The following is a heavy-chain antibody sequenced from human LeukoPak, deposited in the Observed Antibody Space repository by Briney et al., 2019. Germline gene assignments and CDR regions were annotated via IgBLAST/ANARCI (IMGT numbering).Heavy chain of an antibody. V-gene: IGHV4-4*07. D-gene: IGHD5-12*01. Sequence: SETLSLTCTVSGGSISSYYWRWIRQPAGKGLEWIGRIYASGNTRYNPSLKSRVTMSLDTSSNQLSLRLTSVTAADTAVYYCARGLVSEYRGQDLENYFEYWGQGTLVTVSS. CDR2: IYASGNT. J-gene: IGHJ4*02. CDR3: ARGLVSEYRGQDLENYFEY. CDR1: GGSISSYY.